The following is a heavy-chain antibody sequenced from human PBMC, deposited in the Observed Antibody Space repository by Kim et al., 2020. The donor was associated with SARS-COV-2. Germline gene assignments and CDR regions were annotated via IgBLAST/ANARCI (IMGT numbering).Heavy chain of an antibody. V-gene: IGHV1-3*01. D-gene: IGHD6-6*01. Sequence: SHKFQGRVTLTRDTSASTAYMELSSLRSEDTGVYYCACPSSSSRSRAFDIWGQGTMVTVSS. J-gene: IGHJ3*02. CDR3: ACPSSSSRSRAFDI.